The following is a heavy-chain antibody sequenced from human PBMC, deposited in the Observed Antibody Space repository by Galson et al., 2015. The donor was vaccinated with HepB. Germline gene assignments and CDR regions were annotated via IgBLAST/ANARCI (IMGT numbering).Heavy chain of an antibody. V-gene: IGHV3-33*01. CDR1: GFTFRSYG. J-gene: IGHJ5*02. CDR2: IWYDGSKK. CDR3: ARDLEPYNSGWYLFS. D-gene: IGHD6-19*01. Sequence: SLRLSCAASGFTFRSYGMHWVRQAPGKGLEWVAVIWYDGSKKYYADSVKGRFTISRDNSKNTLYLQMNSLRAEDTAVYYCARDLEPYNSGWYLFSWGQGTLVTVSS.